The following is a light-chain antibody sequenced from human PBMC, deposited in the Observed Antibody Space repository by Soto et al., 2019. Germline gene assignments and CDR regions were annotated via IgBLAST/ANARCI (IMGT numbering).Light chain of an antibody. CDR1: KSVSKY. CDR3: QQYGTSRT. V-gene: IGKV3-20*01. Sequence: EIVLTQSPATMSLSPGERATLSCRASKSVSKYLAWYQQRPGQAPRLLIYGASSRATGIPDRFSGSGSGTDFTLTISRLEPQDFAVYYCQQYGTSRTFGQGTKVDI. CDR2: GAS. J-gene: IGKJ1*01.